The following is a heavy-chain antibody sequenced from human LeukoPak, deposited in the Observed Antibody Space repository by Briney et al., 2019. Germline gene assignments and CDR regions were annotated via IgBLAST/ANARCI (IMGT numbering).Heavy chain of an antibody. Sequence: GGSLRLSCAASGFTFSSYSMNWVRQAPGKGLEWVSSISSSSSYIYYADSVKGRFTISRDNAKNSLYLQMNSLRAEDTAVYYCASGRVGTTGNFDYWGQGTLVTVSS. V-gene: IGHV3-21*01. J-gene: IGHJ4*02. D-gene: IGHD1-14*01. CDR2: ISSSSSYI. CDR1: GFTFSSYS. CDR3: ASGRVGTTGNFDY.